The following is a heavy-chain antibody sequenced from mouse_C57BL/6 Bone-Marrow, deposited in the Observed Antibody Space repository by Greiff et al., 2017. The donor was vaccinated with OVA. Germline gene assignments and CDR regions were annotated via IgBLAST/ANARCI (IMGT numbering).Heavy chain of an antibody. D-gene: IGHD1-1*01. J-gene: IGHJ1*03. Sequence: EVQLVESEGGLVQPGRSMKLSCTASGFTFSDYYMAWVRQVPEKGLEWVANINYDGSSTYYLDSLKSRFIISRDNAKNILYLQMSSLKSEDTATYYCARDRSSYWYFDVWGTGTTVTVSS. V-gene: IGHV5-16*01. CDR2: INYDGSST. CDR1: GFTFSDYY. CDR3: ARDRSSYWYFDV.